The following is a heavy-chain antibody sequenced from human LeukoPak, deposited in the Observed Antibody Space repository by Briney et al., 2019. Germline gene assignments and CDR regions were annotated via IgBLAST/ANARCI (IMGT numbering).Heavy chain of an antibody. CDR2: INPAGSET. D-gene: IGHD5-12*01. J-gene: IGHJ4*02. Sequence: GGSLRLSCAASGFSFNAYWMAWVRQAPGTGLEWVANINPAGSETFHVDPVKGRFSISRDHAKNLVYLQMNSLRAEDTAVYYCATFGLVAALDLWGQGTLVTVSS. V-gene: IGHV3-7*01. CDR1: GFSFNAYW. CDR3: ATFGLVAALDL.